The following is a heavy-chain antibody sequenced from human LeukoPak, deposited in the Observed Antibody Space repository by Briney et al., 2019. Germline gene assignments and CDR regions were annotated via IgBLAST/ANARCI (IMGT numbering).Heavy chain of an antibody. J-gene: IGHJ4*02. V-gene: IGHV3-23*01. D-gene: IGHD5-12*01. CDR3: AKIPRGYSGFDY. CDR2: ISGSGGST. CDR1: GFTFSSYS. Sequence: GGSLRLSCAASGFTFSSYSMSWVRQAPGKGLEWVSAISGSGGSTYYADSVKGRFTISRDNSKNTLYLQMNSLRAEDTAVYYCAKIPRGYSGFDYWGQGTLVTVSS.